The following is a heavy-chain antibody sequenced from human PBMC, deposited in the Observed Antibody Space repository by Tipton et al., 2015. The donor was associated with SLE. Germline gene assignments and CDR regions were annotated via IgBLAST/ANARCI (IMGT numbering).Heavy chain of an antibody. Sequence: TLSLTCAVYGGSFSGYHWSWIRQPPGKGLEWIGEINHSGSTNYNPSLKSRVTISVDTSKNQFSLKLSSVTAADTAVYYCARRRYSSSSRPHWYFDLWGRGTLVTVSS. V-gene: IGHV4-34*01. D-gene: IGHD6-6*01. CDR1: GGSFSGYH. J-gene: IGHJ2*01. CDR3: ARRRYSSSSRPHWYFDL. CDR2: INHSGST.